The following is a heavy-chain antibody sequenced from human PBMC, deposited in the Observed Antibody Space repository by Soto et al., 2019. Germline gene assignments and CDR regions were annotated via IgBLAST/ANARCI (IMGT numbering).Heavy chain of an antibody. Sequence: QVQLQESGPGLVKPSQTLSLTCTVSGGSISSGDYYWSWIRQPPGKGLEWIGYIYYSGSTYYNPSLKSRVTISVDTSKNQFSLKLSSVTAADTAVYYCARDRPVTTVTNRNLWGYDGMDVWGQGTTVTVSS. CDR1: GGSISSGDYY. V-gene: IGHV4-30-4*01. CDR3: ARDRPVTTVTNRNLWGYDGMDV. J-gene: IGHJ6*02. CDR2: IYYSGST. D-gene: IGHD4-17*01.